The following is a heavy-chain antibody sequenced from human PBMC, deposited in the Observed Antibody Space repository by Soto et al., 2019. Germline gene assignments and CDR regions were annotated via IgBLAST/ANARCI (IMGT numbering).Heavy chain of an antibody. CDR2: IYYSGST. CDR1: GGSISSSSYY. D-gene: IGHD2-15*01. V-gene: IGHV4-39*01. Sequence: SETLSLTCTVSGGSISSSSYYWGWIRQPPGKGLEWIGSIYYSGSTYYNPSLKSRVTISVDTSKNQFSLKLSSVTAADTAVYYCARQYCSGGSCYWGGWFDPWGQGTLVTVSS. J-gene: IGHJ5*02. CDR3: ARQYCSGGSCYWGGWFDP.